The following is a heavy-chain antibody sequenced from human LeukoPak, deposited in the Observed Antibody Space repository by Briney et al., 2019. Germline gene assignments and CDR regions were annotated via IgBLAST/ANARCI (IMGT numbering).Heavy chain of an antibody. CDR2: IHYTGST. CDR3: ARGGYYGSGNDFRFDP. J-gene: IGHJ5*02. D-gene: IGHD3-10*01. V-gene: IGHV4-59*01. CDR1: GGSFSGYY. Sequence: SETLSLTCAVYGGSFSGYYWSWIRQSPGKGLECIGYIHYTGSTNYNPSLKSRVTISVETSKNQFSLKLKSVTAAGTAVYYCARGGYYGSGNDFRFDPWGQGTLVTVSS.